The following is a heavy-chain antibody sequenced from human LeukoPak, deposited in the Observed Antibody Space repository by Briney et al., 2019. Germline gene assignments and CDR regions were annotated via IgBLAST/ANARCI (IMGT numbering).Heavy chain of an antibody. CDR3: ARRSAAKDAFDF. CDR2: INWNGGST. V-gene: IGHV3-20*04. CDR1: GFIFDDFG. Sequence: GGSLRLSCAASGFIFDDFGMSWVRQAPGKGLEWVSGINWNGGSTSYADSVKGRFTISRDNAKNTLYLQMNSLRAEDTAVYYCARRSAAKDAFDFWGQGTMVTVSS. J-gene: IGHJ3*01. D-gene: IGHD6-25*01.